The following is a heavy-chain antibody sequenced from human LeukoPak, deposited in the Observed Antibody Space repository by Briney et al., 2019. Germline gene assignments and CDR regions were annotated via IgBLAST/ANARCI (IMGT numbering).Heavy chain of an antibody. D-gene: IGHD3-22*01. Sequence: PSETLSLTCAVYGGSFSGYYWSWIRQPPGKGLEWIGEIKHSGSTNYNPSLKSRVTISVDTSKNQFSLKLSSVTAADTAVYYCARYGHYYDSSGYYYAGFDYWGQGTLVTVSS. CDR2: IKHSGST. V-gene: IGHV4-34*01. CDR1: GGSFSGYY. J-gene: IGHJ4*02. CDR3: ARYGHYYDSSGYYYAGFDY.